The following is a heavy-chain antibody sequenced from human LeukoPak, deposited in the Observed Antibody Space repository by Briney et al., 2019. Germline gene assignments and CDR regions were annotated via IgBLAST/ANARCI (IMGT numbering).Heavy chain of an antibody. CDR3: ATWGGSGWYTFDY. CDR1: GYTFTGYY. V-gene: IGHV1-2*06. Sequence: GASVKVSCKTSGYTFTGYYIHWVRQAPGQGLEWMGRINPNSGDTKYVQKFQGRVTMTRDTSISTAYMDLRRLRSDDTAVYYCATWGGSGWYTFDYWGQGTLVTVSS. J-gene: IGHJ4*02. D-gene: IGHD6-19*01. CDR2: INPNSGDT.